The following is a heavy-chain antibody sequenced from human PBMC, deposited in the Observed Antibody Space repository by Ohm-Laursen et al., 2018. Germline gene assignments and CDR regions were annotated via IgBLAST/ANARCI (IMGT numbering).Heavy chain of an antibody. J-gene: IGHJ4*02. D-gene: IGHD2-2*02. CDR1: GFTFSSYS. Sequence: GSLRLSCAASGFTFSSYSMNWVRQAPGKGLEWVSYISSSSSRIYYADSVKGRFTISRDNAKNSLCLQMNSLRAEDTAVYYCARDRVPAAIDYWGQGTLVTVSS. CDR2: ISSSSSRI. CDR3: ARDRVPAAIDY. V-gene: IGHV3-48*01.